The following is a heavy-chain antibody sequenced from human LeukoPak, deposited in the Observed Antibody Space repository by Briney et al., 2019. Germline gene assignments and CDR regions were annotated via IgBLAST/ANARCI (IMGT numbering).Heavy chain of an antibody. D-gene: IGHD2-2*01. Sequence: SVKVSCKASGGTFSGYAISWVRQAPGQGLEWMGGIIPIFGTANYAQKFQGRVTITADESTSTAYMELSSLSSEDTAVYYCARALVPAAYSHFDYWGLGTLVTVSP. V-gene: IGHV1-69*13. CDR1: GGTFSGYA. CDR3: ARALVPAAYSHFDY. CDR2: IIPIFGTA. J-gene: IGHJ4*02.